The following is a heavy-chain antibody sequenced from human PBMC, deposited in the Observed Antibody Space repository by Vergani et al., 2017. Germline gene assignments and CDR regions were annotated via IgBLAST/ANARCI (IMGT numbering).Heavy chain of an antibody. D-gene: IGHD5-24*01. CDR2: IYYSGST. V-gene: IGHV4-59*01. CDR3: ARGTAGYSFDY. J-gene: IGHJ4*02. Sequence: QVQLQESGPGLVKPSQTLSLTCTVSGGSISSYYWSWIRQPPGKGLEWIGYIYYSGSTNYNPSLKSRVTISVDTSKNQFSLKLSSVTAADTAVYYCARGTAGYSFDYWGQGTLVTGSS. CDR1: GGSISSYY.